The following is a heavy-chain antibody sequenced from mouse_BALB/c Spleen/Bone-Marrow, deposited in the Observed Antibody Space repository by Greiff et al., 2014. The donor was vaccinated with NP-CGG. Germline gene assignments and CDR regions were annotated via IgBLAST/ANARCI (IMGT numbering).Heavy chain of an antibody. J-gene: IGHJ1*01. CDR3: TRPSFYYGSSYWYFDV. D-gene: IGHD1-1*01. Sequence: EVQLQQSGSELVKPGASVKLSCAASGFNIKDTYMHWVKQRPEQGLEWIRRIDPANGDTKYDPKFQGKATITADTSSNTAYLQLSSLTSEDTAVYYCTRPSFYYGSSYWYFDVWGAGTTVTVSS. V-gene: IGHV14-3*02. CDR2: IDPANGDT. CDR1: GFNIKDTY.